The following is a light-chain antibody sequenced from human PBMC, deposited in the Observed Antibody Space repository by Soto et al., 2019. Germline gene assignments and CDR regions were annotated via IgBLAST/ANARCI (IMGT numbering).Light chain of an antibody. Sequence: QSVFRQPPSVSAAPGQKVTISCSGSSSNIGYNSVSWYQRLPGTAPKLLIYDNNKRPSGIPDRFSASKSGTSVALGITGLQTGDEADYFCGTWDSSLTAAVFGTGTKVTVL. CDR2: DNN. J-gene: IGLJ1*01. CDR1: SSNIGYNS. CDR3: GTWDSSLTAAV. V-gene: IGLV1-51*01.